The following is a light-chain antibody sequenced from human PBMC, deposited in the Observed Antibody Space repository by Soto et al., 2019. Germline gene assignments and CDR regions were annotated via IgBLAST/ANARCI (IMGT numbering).Light chain of an antibody. CDR2: DVN. CDR1: SSDVGGYNH. J-gene: IGLJ2*01. Sequence: QSVLTQPASVSGSPGQSITISCTGTSSDVGGYNHVSWYQQHPGEAPKLMIYDVNNRPSGVSNRSSGSKSGNTASLTISGLQADDEGDYYCSSFSSSSTFAFGGGTKLTVL. V-gene: IGLV2-14*01. CDR3: SSFSSSSTFA.